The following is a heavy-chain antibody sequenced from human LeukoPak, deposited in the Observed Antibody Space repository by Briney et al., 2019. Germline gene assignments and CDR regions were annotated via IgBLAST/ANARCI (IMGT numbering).Heavy chain of an antibody. CDR3: ARVGEYDYGDYGY. V-gene: IGHV3-53*01. CDR2: IYSGGST. Sequence: GGSLRLSCAASGFTVSSNYMSWVRQAPGKGLEWVSVIYSGGSTYYADSVKGRFTISRDNSKNTLYLQMNSLRAEDTAVYYCARVGEYDYGDYGYWGQGTLVTVSS. D-gene: IGHD4-17*01. CDR1: GFTVSSNY. J-gene: IGHJ4*02.